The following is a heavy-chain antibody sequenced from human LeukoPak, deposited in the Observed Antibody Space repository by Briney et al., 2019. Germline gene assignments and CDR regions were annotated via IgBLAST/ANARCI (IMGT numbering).Heavy chain of an antibody. CDR2: ISSSSSTI. Sequence: GGALRLSCAASGFTFSSYSMNWVRQAPGKGREWGSYISSSSSTIYYADSVKGRFTIPRDNAKNSLYLQMNSLRAEDTAVYYCARETGSYWRGYYYYYGMDVWGQGTTVTVSS. CDR3: ARETGSYWRGYYYYYGMDV. J-gene: IGHJ6*02. D-gene: IGHD3-10*01. V-gene: IGHV3-48*01. CDR1: GFTFSSYS.